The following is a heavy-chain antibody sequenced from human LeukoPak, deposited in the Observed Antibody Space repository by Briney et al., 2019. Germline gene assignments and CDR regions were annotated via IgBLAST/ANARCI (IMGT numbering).Heavy chain of an antibody. D-gene: IGHD1-26*01. CDR3: ANGLAASGNFLLRDYYYFIDV. CDR1: GFTFNNYA. CDR2: INGNGAAT. V-gene: IGHV3-23*01. J-gene: IGHJ6*03. Sequence: GGSQRLSCVASGFTFNNYAMHWVRQAPGKGLEWVSTINGNGAATYYADSFKGRFLVSRDDSKSTVYLRMNKLRVEDSGLYYCANGLAASGNFLLRDYYYFIDVWGKGTTVIVS.